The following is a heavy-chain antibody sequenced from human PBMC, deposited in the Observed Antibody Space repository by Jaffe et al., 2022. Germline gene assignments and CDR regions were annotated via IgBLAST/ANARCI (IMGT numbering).Heavy chain of an antibody. CDR2: IRYDGSNK. Sequence: QVQLVESGGGLVQPGGSLRLSCAASGFTFSSYGMHWVRQAPGKGLEWVAFIRYDGSNKYYADSVKGRFTISRDNSKNTLYLQMNSLRAEDTAVYYCAKDAAEYYDILTGYYNAFDIWGQGTMVTVSS. V-gene: IGHV3-30*02. CDR1: GFTFSSYG. D-gene: IGHD3-9*01. CDR3: AKDAAEYYDILTGYYNAFDI. J-gene: IGHJ3*02.